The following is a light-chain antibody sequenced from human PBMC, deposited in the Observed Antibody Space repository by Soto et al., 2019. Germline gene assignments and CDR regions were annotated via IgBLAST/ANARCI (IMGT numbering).Light chain of an antibody. Sequence: EIVLTQSPATLSMSPGERATLSCRASQSVSSYLAWYQQKPGQAPRLVIYGASNRAAGIPARFSGSGSGTDFTLTISSLEPEDFAVYYCQQRTNWLWTFGQGTKVEIK. V-gene: IGKV3-11*01. CDR3: QQRTNWLWT. CDR2: GAS. CDR1: QSVSSY. J-gene: IGKJ1*01.